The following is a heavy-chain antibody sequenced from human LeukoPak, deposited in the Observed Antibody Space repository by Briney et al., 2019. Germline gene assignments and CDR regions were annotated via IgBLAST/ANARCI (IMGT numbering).Heavy chain of an antibody. D-gene: IGHD2-15*01. CDR1: EFTFSRYW. CDR3: ARDLAGSRDK. Sequence: GESLRLSCVDSEFTFSRYWMHWVRQAPGEGLVWVSRINTDGSTTTYADSVKGRFTISRDNARNTLYLQMNSLRAEDTAVHYCARDLAGSRDKWGQGTLVTVSS. CDR2: INTDGSTT. J-gene: IGHJ4*02. V-gene: IGHV3-74*01.